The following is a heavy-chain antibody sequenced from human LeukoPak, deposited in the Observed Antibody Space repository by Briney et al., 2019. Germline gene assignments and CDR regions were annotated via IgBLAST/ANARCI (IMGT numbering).Heavy chain of an antibody. V-gene: IGHV1-3*04. CDR1: GYTFTSYT. D-gene: IGHD5-18*01. CDR3: ARCGYSDAWSCDH. J-gene: IGHJ5*02. Sequence: ASVKVSCKASGYTFTSYTIRWVRQAPGQRLEWMGWINTGNGNTEYSQKFQGRVTVTTDTSASTAYMELSSLRSEHTAVYYCARCGYSDAWSCDHWGQGTLVTVSS. CDR2: INTGNGNT.